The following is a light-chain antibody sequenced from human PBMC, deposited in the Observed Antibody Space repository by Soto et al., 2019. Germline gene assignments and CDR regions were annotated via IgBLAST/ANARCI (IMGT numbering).Light chain of an antibody. CDR3: CSYTASDIWV. CDR2: AVS. Sequence: QSVLTQPRSVSGSPGQSVTISCTGTNSDVGGYNYVSWYQQLPGKAPKLMIYAVSQRPSGVPDRFSGSKSGNTASLTISGLQADDEADYFCCSYTASDIWVFGGGTKLTVL. J-gene: IGLJ3*02. CDR1: NSDVGGYNY. V-gene: IGLV2-11*01.